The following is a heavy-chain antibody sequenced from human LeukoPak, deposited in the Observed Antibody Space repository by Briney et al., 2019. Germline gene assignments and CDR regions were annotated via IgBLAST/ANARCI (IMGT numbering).Heavy chain of an antibody. V-gene: IGHV3-48*02. Sequence: PGGSLRLSCAASGFTFSSYSMNWVRQAPGKGLEWVSYISSSSSTIYYADSVKGRFTISRDNAKNSLYLQMNSLRDEDTAVYYCARVEGYSGYEAGWAYWGQGTLVTVSS. CDR2: ISSSSSTI. CDR3: ARVEGYSGYEAGWAY. J-gene: IGHJ4*02. D-gene: IGHD5-12*01. CDR1: GFTFSSYS.